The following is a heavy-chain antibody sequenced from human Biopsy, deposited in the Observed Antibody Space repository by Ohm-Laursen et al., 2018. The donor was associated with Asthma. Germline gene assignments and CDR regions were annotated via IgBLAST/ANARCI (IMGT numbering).Heavy chain of an antibody. D-gene: IGHD2-21*01. J-gene: IGHJ4*02. CDR1: GFTVSRDH. CDR3: AKDERSYYGSDSKYMQPVPLGD. CDR2: IYSGGTS. V-gene: IGHV3-53*01. Sequence: SLRLSCTASGFTVSRDHMFWVRQAPGKGLEWVSVIYSGGTSDTADSVRGRLTISRDKSENTLYLQMNSLTAEDTAVYHCAKDERSYYGSDSKYMQPVPLGDWGQGTLVIVSA.